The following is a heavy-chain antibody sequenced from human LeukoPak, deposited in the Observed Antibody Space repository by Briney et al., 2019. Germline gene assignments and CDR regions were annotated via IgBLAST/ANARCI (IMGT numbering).Heavy chain of an antibody. CDR1: GGSVSSGTYY. D-gene: IGHD2/OR15-2a*01. Sequence: PSETLSLTCTVSGGSVSSGTYYWNWIRQPPGKGLEWIGYIYHSGSTTYNPSLKSRATISVDTSKNQFSLKLNYVTAADTAVYYCARDEHNSDRYYYYMDVWGKGTTVTVSS. V-gene: IGHV4-61*01. J-gene: IGHJ6*03. CDR2: IYHSGST. CDR3: ARDEHNSDRYYYYMDV.